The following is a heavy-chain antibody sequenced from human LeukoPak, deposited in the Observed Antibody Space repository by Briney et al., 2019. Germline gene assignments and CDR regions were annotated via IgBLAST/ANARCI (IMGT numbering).Heavy chain of an antibody. CDR3: ASPTPQYSGYDWGAFDI. CDR2: ISYDGSNK. J-gene: IGHJ3*02. Sequence: GGSLRLSCAASGFTFSSYAMHWVRQAPGKGLEWVAVISYDGSNKYYADPVKGRFTISRDNSKNTLYLQMNSLRAEDTAVYYCASPTPQYSGYDWGAFDIRGQGTMVTVSS. D-gene: IGHD5-12*01. CDR1: GFTFSSYA. V-gene: IGHV3-30*04.